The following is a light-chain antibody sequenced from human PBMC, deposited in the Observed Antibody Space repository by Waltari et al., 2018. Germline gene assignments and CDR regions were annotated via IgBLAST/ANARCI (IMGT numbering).Light chain of an antibody. CDR1: QNLSSY. V-gene: IGKV3-11*01. Sequence: EIVLTQSPATLSLSPGERATLSCRASQNLSSYFAWYQQKPGQPPRLLIHDASNRAAGIPARFSGTVSGTDFTLTISSLEPEDFVVYYCQQRSNWPLTFGGGTKVEI. CDR3: QQRSNWPLT. CDR2: DAS. J-gene: IGKJ4*01.